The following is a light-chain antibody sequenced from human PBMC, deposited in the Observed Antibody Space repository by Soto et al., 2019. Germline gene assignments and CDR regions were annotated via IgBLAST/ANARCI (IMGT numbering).Light chain of an antibody. Sequence: DIHMTQSPSTRSGSVEDRVTITCLASQTISSWLDWYQQKKGKAPKLLIYAASTLQSGVPSRFSGSGYGTDLTITISCLQYEDFATYYCQQYYSSTRTFGQGTKVDIK. CDR2: AAS. CDR3: QQYYSSTRT. CDR1: QTISSW. V-gene: IGKV1-5*01. J-gene: IGKJ1*01.